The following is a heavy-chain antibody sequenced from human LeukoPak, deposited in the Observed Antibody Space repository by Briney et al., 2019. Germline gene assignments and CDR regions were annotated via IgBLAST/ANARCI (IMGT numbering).Heavy chain of an antibody. Sequence: PSETLSLTCTVSGGSISSSSYYWGWIRQPPGKGLEWIGSIYYRGSTYYNPSLKSRVTIPVDTSKNQFSLKLSSVTAADTAVYYCARRVVYYYDSSGYYPTFPFDYWGQGTLVTVSS. CDR3: ARRVVYYYDSSGYYPTFPFDY. V-gene: IGHV4-39*01. J-gene: IGHJ4*02. CDR1: GGSISSSSYY. CDR2: IYYRGST. D-gene: IGHD3-22*01.